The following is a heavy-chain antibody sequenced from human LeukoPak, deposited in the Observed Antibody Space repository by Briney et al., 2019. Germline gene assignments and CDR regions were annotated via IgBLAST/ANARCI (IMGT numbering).Heavy chain of an antibody. V-gene: IGHV1-2*02. Sequence: ASVKVSCKASGYTFTAYYIHWVRQAPGQGLEWMGWINPNSGGTKYAQKFQGRVTMTRDTSISTANLELSRLRSDDTAIYYCARAYSRYCSGGSCYSGLSAGDYFDYWGQGTLVTVSS. J-gene: IGHJ4*02. CDR1: GYTFTAYY. D-gene: IGHD2-15*01. CDR2: INPNSGGT. CDR3: ARAYSRYCSGGSCYSGLSAGDYFDY.